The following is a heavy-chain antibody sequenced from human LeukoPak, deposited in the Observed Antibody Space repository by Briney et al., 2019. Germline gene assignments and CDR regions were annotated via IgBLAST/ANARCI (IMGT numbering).Heavy chain of an antibody. Sequence: SETLSLTCTVSGGSISSSSYYWDWIRQPPGERLEWIGSIYYSGGTYYNPSLKSRVTISVDTSKNQFSLKLSSVTAADTAVYYCARLSTTHAAFDIWGQGTMVTVSS. CDR3: ARLSTTHAAFDI. CDR1: GGSISSSSYY. CDR2: IYYSGGT. V-gene: IGHV4-39*01. J-gene: IGHJ3*02. D-gene: IGHD2/OR15-2a*01.